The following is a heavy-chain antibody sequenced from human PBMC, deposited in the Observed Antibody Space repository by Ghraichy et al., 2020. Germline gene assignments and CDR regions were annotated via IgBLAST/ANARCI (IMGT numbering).Heavy chain of an antibody. V-gene: IGHV3-23*01. Sequence: GGSLRLSCAASGFTFSSYAMSWARQAPGKGLEWVSAISGSGGSTYYADSVKGRFTISRDNSTNTLYLQMNSLRAEDTAVYYCGQQLATGYFDYWGQGTLVTVSS. CDR1: GFTFSSYA. D-gene: IGHD6-13*01. J-gene: IGHJ4*02. CDR3: GQQLATGYFDY. CDR2: ISGSGGST.